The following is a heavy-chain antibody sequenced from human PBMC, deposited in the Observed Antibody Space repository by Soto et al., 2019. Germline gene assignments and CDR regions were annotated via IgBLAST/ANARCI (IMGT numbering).Heavy chain of an antibody. CDR2: IIPIFGTA. V-gene: IGHV1-69*06. J-gene: IGHJ6*02. CDR3: ARDTLLYCSSTSCHYYYYGMDV. D-gene: IGHD2-2*01. CDR1: GGTFSSYA. Sequence: ASVKVSCKASGGTFSSYAISWVRQAPGQGLEWMGGIIPIFGTANYAQKFQGRVTITADKSTSTAYMELSSLRSEDTAVYYCARDTLLYCSSTSCHYYYYGMDVWGQGTTVTVSS.